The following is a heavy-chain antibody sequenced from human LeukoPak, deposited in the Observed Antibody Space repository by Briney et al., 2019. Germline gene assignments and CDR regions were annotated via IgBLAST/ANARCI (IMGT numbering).Heavy chain of an antibody. D-gene: IGHD6-13*01. V-gene: IGHV1-2*05. Sequence: ASVKVSCKASGYTFSDYYMHWVRQAPGQGPEWMGRINPKSGGTSYAQKFQGRVTMTRDTSISTAYMELSRLTSDDTVVYYCARERIAAAGSIDVFDIWGQGTMVTVSS. CDR2: INPKSGGT. CDR1: GYTFSDYY. J-gene: IGHJ3*02. CDR3: ARERIAAAGSIDVFDI.